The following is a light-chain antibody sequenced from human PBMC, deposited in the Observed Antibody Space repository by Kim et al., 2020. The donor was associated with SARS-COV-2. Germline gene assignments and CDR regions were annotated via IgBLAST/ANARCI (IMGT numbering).Light chain of an antibody. CDR3: SAFTTTTARV. CDR1: NSGVGAYDY. J-gene: IGLJ3*02. V-gene: IGLV2-14*03. Sequence: GQSLTLSSTRTNSGVGAYDYVSWYPQFPGTAPKIIIYDVTHRPSGVSDRFSGSRSGDTAALTISELQADDEDDYYCSAFTTTTARVFGGGTRVTVL. CDR2: DVT.